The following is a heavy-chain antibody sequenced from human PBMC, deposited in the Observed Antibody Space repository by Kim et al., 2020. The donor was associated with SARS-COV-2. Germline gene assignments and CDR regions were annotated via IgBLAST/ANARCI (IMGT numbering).Heavy chain of an antibody. J-gene: IGHJ3*02. CDR1: GFTFSDYY. V-gene: IGHV3-11*06. CDR3: ARELGELLYREGIGAFDI. Sequence: GGSLRLSCAASGFTFSDYYMSWIRQAPGKGLEWVSYISSSSSYTNYADSVKGRFTISRDNAKNSLYLQMNSLRAEDTAVYYCARELGELLYREGIGAFDIWGQGTMVTVSS. D-gene: IGHD3-10*01. CDR2: ISSSSSYT.